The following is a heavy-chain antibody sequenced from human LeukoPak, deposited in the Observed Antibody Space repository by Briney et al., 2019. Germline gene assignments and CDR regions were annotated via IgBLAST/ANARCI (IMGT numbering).Heavy chain of an antibody. CDR3: ARDEIPFYGMDV. D-gene: IGHD2-2*02. CDR2: IRYDGSNK. J-gene: IGHJ6*02. Sequence: GGSLRLSCAASGFTFSSYGMHWVRQAPGKGLEWVAFIRYDGSNKYYADSVKGRFTISRDNSKNTLYLQMNSLRAEDTAVYYCARDEIPFYGMDVWGQGTTVTVSS. V-gene: IGHV3-30*02. CDR1: GFTFSSYG.